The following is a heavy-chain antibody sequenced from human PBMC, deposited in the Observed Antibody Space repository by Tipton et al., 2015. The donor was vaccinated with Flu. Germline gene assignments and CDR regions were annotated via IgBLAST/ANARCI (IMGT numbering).Heavy chain of an antibody. J-gene: IGHJ6*02. CDR3: ARGNYDFWSGYSYHYYGIDV. D-gene: IGHD3-3*01. CDR2: IYYSGAT. Sequence: TLSLTCTVSGGSISSLYYWGWIRQSPGKGLEWLGSIYYSGATYYNLSLLRRVTLSVDTSKNKLSLNLSSVTAADTAVFYCARGNYDFWSGYSYHYYGIDVWGPGTTVTVSS. V-gene: IGHV4-39*01. CDR1: GGSISSLYY.